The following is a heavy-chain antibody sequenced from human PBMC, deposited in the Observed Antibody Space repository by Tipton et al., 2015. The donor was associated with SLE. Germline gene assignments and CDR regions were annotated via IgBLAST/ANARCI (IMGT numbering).Heavy chain of an antibody. V-gene: IGHV4-59*08. CDR1: GGSISSHY. CDR2: IYYSGST. CDR3: ARVVPYGSHCSGGSCYSDAFDI. J-gene: IGHJ3*02. D-gene: IGHD2-15*01. Sequence: TLSLTCTVSGGSISSHYWSWIRQPPGKGLEWIGYIYYSGSTNYNPSLKSRVTISVDTSKNQFSLKLSSVTAADTAVYYCARVVPYGSHCSGGSCYSDAFDIWGQGTMVTVSS.